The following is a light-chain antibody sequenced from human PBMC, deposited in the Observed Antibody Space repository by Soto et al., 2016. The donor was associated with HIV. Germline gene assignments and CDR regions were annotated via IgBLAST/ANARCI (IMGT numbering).Light chain of an antibody. V-gene: IGLV3-21*03. CDR1: NVGSKS. CDR3: QVCDGTTFHMV. J-gene: IGLJ2*01. CDR2: DDS. Sequence: SYELTQPPSLSVAPRKTARITCGGNNVGSKSVQWYQQKPGQAPILVLYDDSDRPSGIPERFSGSNSGDTATLTISRVEAGDEADYYCQVCDGTTFHMVFGGGTKLTVL.